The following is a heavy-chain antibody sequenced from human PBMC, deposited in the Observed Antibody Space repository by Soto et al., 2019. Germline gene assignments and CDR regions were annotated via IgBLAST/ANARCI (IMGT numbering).Heavy chain of an antibody. J-gene: IGHJ6*04. Sequence: QMQLVQSGPEVKKPGTSLKVSCKPSGFSFTSAAIHWMRQARGQRLEWLGWIVVASGNRKYAEKFQDRVTITRDMSTSTAYMELNSLTSDDTAVYYCAADAGGYSGYDYYYHGLDVWGKGTTVTVAS. CDR1: GFSFTSAA. CDR2: IVVASGNR. D-gene: IGHD5-12*01. CDR3: AADAGGYSGYDYYYHGLDV. V-gene: IGHV1-58*02.